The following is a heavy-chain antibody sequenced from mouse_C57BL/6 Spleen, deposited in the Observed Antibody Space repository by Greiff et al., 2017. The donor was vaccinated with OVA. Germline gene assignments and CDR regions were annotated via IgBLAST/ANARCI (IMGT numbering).Heavy chain of an antibody. V-gene: IGHV1-20*01. D-gene: IGHD2-4*01. CDR2: INPYNGDT. CDR3: ARSYYDYVDY. CDR1: GYSFTGYF. Sequence: VQLQQSGPELVKPGDSVKISCKASGYSFTGYFMNWVMQSHGKSLEWIGRINPYNGDTFSNQKFKGKATFTVDKSSSTAHMELRSLPSEDSAVYYCARSYYDYVDYWGQGTTLTVSS. J-gene: IGHJ2*01.